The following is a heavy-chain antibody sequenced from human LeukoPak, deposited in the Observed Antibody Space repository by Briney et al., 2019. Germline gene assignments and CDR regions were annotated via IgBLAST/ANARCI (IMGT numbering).Heavy chain of an antibody. J-gene: IGHJ4*02. CDR1: GGTFSSYA. D-gene: IGHD4-17*01. CDR3: ARGKYGDFY. Sequence: ASVNVSCKASGGTFSSYAISWVRQAPGQGLEWMGWMNPNSGNTGYAQKFQGRVTMTRNTSISTAYMELSSLRSEDTAVYYCARGKYGDFYWGQGTLVTVSS. CDR2: MNPNSGNT. V-gene: IGHV1-8*02.